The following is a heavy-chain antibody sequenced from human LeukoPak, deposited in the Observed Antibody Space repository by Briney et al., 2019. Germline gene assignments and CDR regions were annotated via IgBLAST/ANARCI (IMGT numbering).Heavy chain of an antibody. Sequence: GTLRLSCAASGFTFSGYGMSWIRQPPGKGLEWIGSIYYSGSTFNNPSLKSRVTISVDTSKNQFSLKVSSVTAADTAVYYCARDSYGDSGRRVFDYWGQGTLVTVSS. CDR3: ARDSYGDSGRRVFDY. CDR2: IYYSGST. V-gene: IGHV4-38-2*02. D-gene: IGHD4-17*01. J-gene: IGHJ4*02. CDR1: GFTFSGYG.